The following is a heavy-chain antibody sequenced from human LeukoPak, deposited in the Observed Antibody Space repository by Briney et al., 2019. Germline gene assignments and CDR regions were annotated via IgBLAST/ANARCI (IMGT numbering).Heavy chain of an antibody. CDR1: GYTLTELS. V-gene: IGHV1-24*01. J-gene: IGHJ4*02. Sequence: ASVKVSCKVSGYTLTELSMHWVRQAPGKGREWMGGFDPEDGETIYAQKFQGRVTMTEDTSTDTAYMELSSLRSEDTAVYYCATSMVRGVISALDYWGQGTLVTVSS. CDR3: ATSMVRGVISALDY. D-gene: IGHD3-10*01. CDR2: FDPEDGET.